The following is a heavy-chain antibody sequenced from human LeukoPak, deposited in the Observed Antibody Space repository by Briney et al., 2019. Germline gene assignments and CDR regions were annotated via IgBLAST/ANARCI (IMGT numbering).Heavy chain of an antibody. J-gene: IGHJ6*04. CDR3: ATIQWLGPPPAL. CDR1: AFTFSKYW. V-gene: IGHV3-74*01. CDR2: INTDGTVT. D-gene: IGHD6-19*01. Sequence: GGCLRLSCAASAFTFSKYWMVSVRQAPGKGVESDSRINTDGTVTTYVGSVKGRYTDYRHNADNTMSLQPNNVRDEDRAVYYWATIQWLGPPPALWGEGTPDTVSS.